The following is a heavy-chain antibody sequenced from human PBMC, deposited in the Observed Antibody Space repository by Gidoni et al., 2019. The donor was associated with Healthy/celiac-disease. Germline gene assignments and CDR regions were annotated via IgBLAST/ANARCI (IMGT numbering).Heavy chain of an antibody. CDR3: TTDEVWCLTSYGDRVGEGCDY. CDR2: IKSKTDGGTT. CDR1: GFTFSNAW. D-gene: IGHD4-17*01. J-gene: IGHJ4*02. V-gene: IGHV3-15*01. Sequence: EVQLVESGGGLVKPGGSLRLSCAASGFTFSNAWMSWVRQAPGKGLEWVGRIKSKTDGGTTDYAAPVKGRFTISRDDSKNTLYLQMNSLKTEDTAVYYCTTDEVWCLTSYGDRVGEGCDYWGQGTLVTVSS.